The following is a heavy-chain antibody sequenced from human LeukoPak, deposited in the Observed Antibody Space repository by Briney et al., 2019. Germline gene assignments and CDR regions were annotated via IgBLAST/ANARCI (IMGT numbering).Heavy chain of an antibody. CDR2: IYNSGNT. Sequence: SETLSLTCTVSGGSTNNYYWTWIRQPPGKGLEWIGNIYNSGNTNYNPSLKSRVTISIDTSKNQFSLKVISVTAADTAIYYCARESGSYLWRSWLNPWGQGTLVTVSS. CDR1: GGSTNNYY. CDR3: ARESGSYLWRSWLNP. J-gene: IGHJ5*02. D-gene: IGHD3-16*01. V-gene: IGHV4-59*01.